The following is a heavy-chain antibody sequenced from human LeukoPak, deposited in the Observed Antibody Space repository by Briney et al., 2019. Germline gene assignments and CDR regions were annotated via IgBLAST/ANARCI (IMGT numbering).Heavy chain of an antibody. J-gene: IGHJ4*02. CDR2: IYYSGGT. V-gene: IGHV4-59*08. CDR3: ARLWDSSSSLDY. D-gene: IGHD6-6*01. CDR1: GGSISSYY. Sequence: SETLSLTCTVSGGSISSYYWTWIRQPPGTGLGLEWIGYIYYSGGTNYNPSHKSRVTISIDTSKNQVSLKLSSVTAADTAVYYCARLWDSSSSLDYWGQGTLVTVSS.